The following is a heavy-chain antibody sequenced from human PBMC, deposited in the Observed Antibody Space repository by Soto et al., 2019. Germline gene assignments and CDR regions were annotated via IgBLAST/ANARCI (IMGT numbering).Heavy chain of an antibody. CDR1: GFTFSNHA. J-gene: IGHJ4*02. D-gene: IGHD7-27*01. CDR2: ISNDGSRD. V-gene: IGHV3-30*04. CDR3: ARDPKTSGGQHWAFNYFDS. Sequence: QVQLVESGGGVVQPGRSLTLSCAASGFTFSNHAIHWVRQAPGKGLEWVAVISNDGSRDYYADSVKGRFTMSRDNSKNTLYLQMNSLRLEDAAVYYCARDPKTSGGQHWAFNYFDSWGQGTLVTVSS.